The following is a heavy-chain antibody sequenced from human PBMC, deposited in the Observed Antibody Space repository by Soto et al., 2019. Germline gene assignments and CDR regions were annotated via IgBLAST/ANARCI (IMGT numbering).Heavy chain of an antibody. CDR3: ARDYLTGYPYYYYYYGMDV. Sequence: ASVKVSCKASGYTFTGYYMHCVRQAPGQGLEWMGWINPNSGGTNYAQKFQGWVTMTRDTSISTAYMELSRLRSDDTAAYYCARDYLTGYPYYYYYYGMDVWGQGTTVTVSS. D-gene: IGHD3-9*01. CDR1: GYTFTGYY. CDR2: INPNSGGT. V-gene: IGHV1-2*04. J-gene: IGHJ6*02.